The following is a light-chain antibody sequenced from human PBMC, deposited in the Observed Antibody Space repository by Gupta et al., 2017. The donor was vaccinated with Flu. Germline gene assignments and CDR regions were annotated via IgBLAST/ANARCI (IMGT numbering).Light chain of an antibody. CDR1: QSVSSY. CDR3: QQYGSSPWT. Sequence: EIVLTQSPGTLSLSPGERATLSCRASQSVSSYLAWYQQKPGQAPRLLIYGASSRATGIPDRFSGSGSGTDFTLTISRLEPEDFAVYYCQQYGSSPWTFGQGTXVEIK. J-gene: IGKJ1*01. CDR2: GAS. V-gene: IGKV3-20*01.